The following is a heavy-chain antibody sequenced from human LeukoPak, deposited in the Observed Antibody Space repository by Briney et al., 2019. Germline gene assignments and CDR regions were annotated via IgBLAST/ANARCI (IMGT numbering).Heavy chain of an antibody. Sequence: AETLSLTCTVSGGSISSYYWSWIRQPPGKGLEWIGYIYYSGSTNYNPSLKSRVTISVDTSKNQFSLKLSSVTAADTAVYYCARGLVGSEADILTGYYRYFDYWGQGTLVTVSS. CDR1: GGSISSYY. CDR2: IYYSGST. CDR3: ARGLVGSEADILTGYYRYFDY. D-gene: IGHD3-9*01. J-gene: IGHJ4*02. V-gene: IGHV4-59*12.